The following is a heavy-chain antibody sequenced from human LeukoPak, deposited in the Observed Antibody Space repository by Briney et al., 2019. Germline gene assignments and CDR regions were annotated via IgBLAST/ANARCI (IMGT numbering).Heavy chain of an antibody. CDR2: IYTSGST. Sequence: SETLSRTCTVSGGSISSGSYYWSWIRQPAGKGLEWIGRIYTSGSTNYNPSLKSRVTISVDTSKNQFSLKLSSVTAADTAVYYCASRRYTYGAIDYWGQGTLVTVSS. CDR1: GGSISSGSYY. J-gene: IGHJ4*02. CDR3: ASRRYTYGAIDY. D-gene: IGHD1-26*01. V-gene: IGHV4-61*02.